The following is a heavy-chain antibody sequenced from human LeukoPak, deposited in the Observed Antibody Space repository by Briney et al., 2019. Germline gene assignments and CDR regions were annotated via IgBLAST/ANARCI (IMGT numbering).Heavy chain of an antibody. CDR1: GFTFSSYG. CDR3: AKADRDSGSYPDYYYYMDV. V-gene: IGHV3-33*06. J-gene: IGHJ6*03. D-gene: IGHD1-26*01. CDR2: IWYDGSNK. Sequence: PGGSLRLSCAASGFTFSSYGMHWVRQAPGKGLEWVAVIWYDGSNKYYADSVKGRFTISGDNSKNTLYLQMNSLRAEDTAVYYCAKADRDSGSYPDYYYYMDVWGKGTTVTVSS.